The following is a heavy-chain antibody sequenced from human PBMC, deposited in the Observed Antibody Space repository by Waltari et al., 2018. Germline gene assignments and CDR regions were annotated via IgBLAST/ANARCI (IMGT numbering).Heavy chain of an antibody. Sequence: EVQLVESGGGLVQPGGSLSLSCAASGVTVSNNYMNWVRQAPGKGLEWVATIDRGGQAYYAAYGKGVFTISRDNPKNTVYLQMNSLRPDDTAVYYCTRGVVASAAASYWGQGTLVTVSS. CDR3: TRGVVASAAASY. CDR1: GVTVSNNY. J-gene: IGHJ4*02. D-gene: IGHD2-2*01. V-gene: IGHV3-66*01. CDR2: IDRGGQA.